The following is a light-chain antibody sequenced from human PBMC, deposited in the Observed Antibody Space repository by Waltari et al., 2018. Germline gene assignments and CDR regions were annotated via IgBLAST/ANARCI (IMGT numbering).Light chain of an antibody. CDR1: QSLLYSDGRTY. J-gene: IGKJ3*01. CDR2: RTS. V-gene: IGKV2D-29*01. Sequence: DIVMTQTPLSLSVPPGEPHSTPCRSSQSLLYSDGRTYLYWYLQKPGQPPRLLIYRTSNRFSGVPDRFSGSGSGTDFTLKISRVEAEDVGTYYCMQSLQTPFTFGPGTKLDIK. CDR3: MQSLQTPFT.